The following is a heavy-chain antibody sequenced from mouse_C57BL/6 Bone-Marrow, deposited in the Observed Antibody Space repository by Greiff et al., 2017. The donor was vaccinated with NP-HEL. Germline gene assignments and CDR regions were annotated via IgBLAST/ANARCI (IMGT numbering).Heavy chain of an antibody. Sequence: EVQLQQSGAELVRPGASVKLSCTASGFNIKDDYMHWVKQRPEQGLEWIGWIDPENGDPEYASKFQGKATITADTSSNTAYLQLSSLTSEDTAVYYCTTGDYDSWFAYWGQGTLVTVSA. D-gene: IGHD2-4*01. CDR1: GFNIKDDY. CDR2: IDPENGDP. CDR3: TTGDYDSWFAY. V-gene: IGHV14-4*01. J-gene: IGHJ3*01.